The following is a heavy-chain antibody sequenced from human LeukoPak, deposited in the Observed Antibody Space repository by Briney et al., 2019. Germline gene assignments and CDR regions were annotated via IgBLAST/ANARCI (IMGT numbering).Heavy chain of an antibody. J-gene: IGHJ4*02. D-gene: IGHD2/OR15-2a*01. Sequence: GGSLRLSCVVSGFTFSSYSMNWVRQAPGKGLEWVSSISGSGNYIYYADSVKGRFAISRDNSKNTLYLQINSLKTEDTAVYSCARGRYFSPYYFDFWGQGTLVTVSS. V-gene: IGHV3-21*01. CDR3: ARGRYFSPYYFDF. CDR1: GFTFSSYS. CDR2: ISGSGNYI.